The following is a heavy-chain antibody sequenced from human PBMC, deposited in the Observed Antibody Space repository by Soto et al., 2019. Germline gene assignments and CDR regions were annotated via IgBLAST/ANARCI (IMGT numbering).Heavy chain of an antibody. J-gene: IGHJ4*02. CDR3: AHIVVAGLGYYFDY. D-gene: IGHD6-19*01. V-gene: IGHV2-5*02. Sequence: QITLKESGPTLVKPTQTLTLTCTFSGFSLSSTRMAVGWIRQPPGKGLEWLALIYWDDDKRYSPFLKSRLTITKDTSKNQVVLTMSNMDPVDTARYYCAHIVVAGLGYYFDYWGQGTLVTVSS. CDR2: IYWDDDK. CDR1: GFSLSSTRMA.